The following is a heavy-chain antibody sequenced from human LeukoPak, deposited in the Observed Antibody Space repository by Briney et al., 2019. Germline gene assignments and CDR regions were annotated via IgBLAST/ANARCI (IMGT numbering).Heavy chain of an antibody. CDR1: GFTFNSYA. J-gene: IGHJ4*02. V-gene: IGHV3-64*01. CDR2: ISSNGGST. Sequence: PGGSLRLSCAASGFTFNSYAMHWVRQAPGKGLEYVSAISSNGGSTYYANSVKGRFTISRDNSKNTLYLQMGSLRPEDMAVYYCARYGGAFADYWGQGTLVADSS. CDR3: ARYGGAFADY. D-gene: IGHD3-16*01.